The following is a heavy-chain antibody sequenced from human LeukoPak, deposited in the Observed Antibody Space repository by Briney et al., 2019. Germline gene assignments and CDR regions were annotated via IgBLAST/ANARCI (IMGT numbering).Heavy chain of an antibody. Sequence: GGSLRLSCAASGFTFSSYDMTWVRQAPGRGLEWVSSIRPSGDNTYYGDSVKGRFTISRDNAKNSLYLQMNSLRVEDTAVYYCARDPYNGAYSEGYYYYFMDVWGKGTTVTVSS. CDR3: ARDPYNGAYSEGYYYYFMDV. CDR1: GFTFSSYD. V-gene: IGHV3-21*01. CDR2: IRPSGDNT. J-gene: IGHJ6*03. D-gene: IGHD1-1*01.